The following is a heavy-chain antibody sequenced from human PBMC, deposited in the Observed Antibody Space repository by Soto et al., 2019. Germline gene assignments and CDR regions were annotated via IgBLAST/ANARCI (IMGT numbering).Heavy chain of an antibody. CDR3: ARAGYSKGNWFDP. CDR1: GFTVSSNY. CDR2: IYSGGST. Sequence: ESGGGLIQPGGSLRLSCAASGFTVSSNYMSWVRQAPGKGLEWVSVIYSGGSTYYADSVKGRFTISRDNSKNTLYLQMNSLRAEDTAVYYCARAGYSKGNWFDPWGQGTLVTVSS. V-gene: IGHV3-53*01. D-gene: IGHD5-12*01. J-gene: IGHJ5*02.